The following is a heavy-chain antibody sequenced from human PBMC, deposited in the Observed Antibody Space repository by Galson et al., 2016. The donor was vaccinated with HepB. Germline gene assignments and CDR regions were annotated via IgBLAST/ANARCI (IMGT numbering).Heavy chain of an antibody. CDR3: AREAGYFGSPRGMAFDI. CDR1: GFTFSDFH. V-gene: IGHV3-33*01. D-gene: IGHD2-15*01. CDR2: IWSDGSDK. Sequence: SLRLSCAASGFTFSDFHMHWVRQAPGKGLEWVALIWSDGSDKYYVDSVKGRFTISRDNSKNTLYLQMNSLGAEDTAVYYCAREAGYFGSPRGMAFDIWGQGTMVTVSS. J-gene: IGHJ3*02.